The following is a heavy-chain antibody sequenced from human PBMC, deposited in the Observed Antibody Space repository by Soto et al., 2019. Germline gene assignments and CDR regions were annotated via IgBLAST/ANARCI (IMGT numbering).Heavy chain of an antibody. D-gene: IGHD2-21*02. CDR2: VTANGGST. V-gene: IGHV3-23*01. CDR1: GFPFSAYA. CDR3: ASLGVGDWANYYYYYGMDV. Sequence: EVQLLESGGAFVQPGGSLRLSCPATGFPFSAYAMTWARQAPGKGLGGVPAVTANGGSTYSAASVKGRFTISRDNSKNTLFLQMNSLRAEDTAVYYCASLGVGDWANYYYYYGMDVWGQGTTVTVSS. J-gene: IGHJ6*02.